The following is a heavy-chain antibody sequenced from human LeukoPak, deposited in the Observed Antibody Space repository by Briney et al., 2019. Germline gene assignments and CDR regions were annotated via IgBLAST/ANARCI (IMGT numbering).Heavy chain of an antibody. J-gene: IGHJ4*02. CDR2: IGSSGTTI. CDR3: ALLAVASDFDY. Sequence: PGGSLRLSCAVSGFPFSIYEMNWVRQAPGKGLEWVSNIGSSGTTIYYADSVKGRFSISRDNAKSSLYLQKNSLRVEDTAVYYCALLAVASDFDYWGQGALVTVSS. CDR1: GFPFSIYE. D-gene: IGHD6-19*01. V-gene: IGHV3-48*03.